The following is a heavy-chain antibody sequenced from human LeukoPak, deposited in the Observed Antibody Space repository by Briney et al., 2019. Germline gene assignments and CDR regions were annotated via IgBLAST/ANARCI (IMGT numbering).Heavy chain of an antibody. V-gene: IGHV4-39*07. CDR2: IYYSGST. J-gene: IGHJ3*02. CDR3: ARYLSDSSGYYFGRGAFDI. CDR1: GGSINSSSYY. Sequence: SETLSLTCTVSGGSINSSSYYWGWIRQPPGKGLEWIGSIYYSGSTYYNPSLKSRVTISVDTSKNQFSLKLSSVTAADTAVYYCARYLSDSSGYYFGRGAFDIWGQGTMVTVSS. D-gene: IGHD3-22*01.